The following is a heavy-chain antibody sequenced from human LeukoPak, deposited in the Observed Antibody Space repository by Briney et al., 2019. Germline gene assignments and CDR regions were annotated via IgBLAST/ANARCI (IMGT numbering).Heavy chain of an antibody. CDR2: IYYSGST. V-gene: IGHV4-61*01. J-gene: IGHJ4*02. CDR1: GGSVSSGSYY. Sequence: SEALSLTCTVSGGSVSSGSYYWSWIRQPPGKGLEWIGYIYYSGSTNYNPSLKSRVTISVDTSKKQFSLQLNSVTPEDTAVYYCARSYSSGWDFESWGQGTLVTVSS. CDR3: ARSYSSGWDFES. D-gene: IGHD6-19*01.